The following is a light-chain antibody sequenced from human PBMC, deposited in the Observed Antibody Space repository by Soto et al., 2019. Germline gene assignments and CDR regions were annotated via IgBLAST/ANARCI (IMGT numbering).Light chain of an antibody. CDR1: QSVSSSF. CDR2: GAS. J-gene: IGKJ5*01. V-gene: IGKV3-20*01. CDR3: QQSGYSPIT. Sequence: EIVLTQSPGTLSLSPGERATLSCRASQSVSSSFLSWYQQKRGQAPRLLMFGASSGATGIPDRFSGSGSGTDFTLTIYRLEPEDFAVYYCQQSGYSPITFGQGTRLEIK.